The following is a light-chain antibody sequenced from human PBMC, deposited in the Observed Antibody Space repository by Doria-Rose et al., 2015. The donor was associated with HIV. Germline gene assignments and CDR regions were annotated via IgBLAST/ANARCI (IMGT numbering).Light chain of an antibody. V-gene: IGLV1-40*02. J-gene: IGLJ1*01. Sequence: QSVVTQPPSVSGAPGQRVAISCTGSSSNIGAGFDVNWYQQFPGTAPKLLIHGNTNRPSGVPDRFSGSKSGTSASLATSGLRAEDEADYYCQSYDSRLSVYVFGTGTEVTVL. CDR1: SSNIGAGFD. CDR3: QSYDSRLSVYV. CDR2: GNT.